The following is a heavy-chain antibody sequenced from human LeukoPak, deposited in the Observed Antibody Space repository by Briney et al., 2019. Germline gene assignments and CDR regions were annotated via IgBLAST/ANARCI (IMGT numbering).Heavy chain of an antibody. Sequence: GGSLRLSCAASGFTFSSYNMNWVRQAPGKGLEWVSFITSSSHYIFYADSVKGRFTISRDNAKNSLYLQMNSLRAEDTAVYYCARGPGAMDVWGKGTTVTVSS. CDR3: ARGPGAMDV. CDR2: ITSSSHYI. V-gene: IGHV3-21*04. CDR1: GFTFSSYN. J-gene: IGHJ6*03.